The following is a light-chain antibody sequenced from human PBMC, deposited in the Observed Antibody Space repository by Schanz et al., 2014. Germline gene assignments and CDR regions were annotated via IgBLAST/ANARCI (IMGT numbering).Light chain of an antibody. CDR2: KAS. CDR1: QSISSW. Sequence: DIQMTQSPSTLSASVGDRVTITCRARQSISSWLAWYQQKPGKAPKLLIYKASSLESGVPSRFSGSGSGTEFTLTISGLQPDDFATYYCQQYNSYWGFGQGTKVEIK. CDR3: QQYNSYWG. J-gene: IGKJ1*01. V-gene: IGKV1-5*03.